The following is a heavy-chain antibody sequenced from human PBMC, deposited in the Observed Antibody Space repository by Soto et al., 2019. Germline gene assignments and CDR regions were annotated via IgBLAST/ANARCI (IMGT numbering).Heavy chain of an antibody. CDR1: VFSIIDISYF. CDR2: MFYSGAT. Sequence: SSTXSLTCTFSVFSIIDISYFLCWIRQPPGKGLKWIGCMFYSGATYYNPSLKNRVTLSLDTSNNEFSLKLVSVTAPDTAVYYCERNKSGSDWIETWGQGTLVKVS. J-gene: IGHJ4*02. CDR3: ERNKSGSDWIET. D-gene: IGHD2-21*02. V-gene: IGHV4-39*01.